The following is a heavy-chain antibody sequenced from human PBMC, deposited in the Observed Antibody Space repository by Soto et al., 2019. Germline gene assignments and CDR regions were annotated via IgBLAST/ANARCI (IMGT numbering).Heavy chain of an antibody. CDR1: GGTFSSYS. J-gene: IGHJ6*02. CDR3: ARGYYDSSCPYYYYYYGLDV. D-gene: IGHD3-22*01. Sequence: QVQLVQSGAEVKKPGSSVKVSCKASGGTFSSYSITWVRQAPGQGLEWMGRIIPIRGIANYAQKFQGRVTITAYRATSIAYMELSSRRSEDTAVYYCARGYYDSSCPYYYYYYGLDVWGQGTTVTVSS. CDR2: IIPIRGIA. V-gene: IGHV1-69*02.